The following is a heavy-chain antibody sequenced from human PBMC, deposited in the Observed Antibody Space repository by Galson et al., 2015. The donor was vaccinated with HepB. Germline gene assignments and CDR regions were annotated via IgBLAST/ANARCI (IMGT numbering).Heavy chain of an antibody. V-gene: IGHV5-51*01. D-gene: IGHD2-15*01. CDR2: IYPGDSDI. J-gene: IGHJ3*02. CDR3: ARGYCSGGNCHDAFDI. Sequence: QSGAEVKKSGESLKISCKGSGYSFTTFWIGWVRQMPGKGLGWMGIIYPGDSDIRYSPSFQGHITISADKSISTAYLQWSSLKASDTAAYYCARGYCSGGNCHDAFDIWGQGTMVIVSS. CDR1: GYSFTTFW.